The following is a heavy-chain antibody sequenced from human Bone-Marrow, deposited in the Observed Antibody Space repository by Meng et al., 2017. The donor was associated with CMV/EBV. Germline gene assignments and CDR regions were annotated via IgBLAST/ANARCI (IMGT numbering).Heavy chain of an antibody. CDR2: INHSGST. V-gene: IGHV4-34*01. CDR1: GGSFSGYY. J-gene: IGHJ4*02. Sequence: SQTLSLTCAVYGGSFSGYYWSWIRQPPGKGLEWIGEINHSGSTNYNPSLKSRVTISVDTSKNQFSLKLSSVTAADTAVYYCARGAARQDYWGQGTLVTVSS. D-gene: IGHD6-6*01. CDR3: ARGAARQDY.